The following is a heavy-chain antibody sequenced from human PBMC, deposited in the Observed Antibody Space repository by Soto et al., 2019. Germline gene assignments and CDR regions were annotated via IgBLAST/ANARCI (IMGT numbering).Heavy chain of an antibody. CDR1: GGSISSGGYY. J-gene: IGHJ3*02. V-gene: IGHV4-31*03. Sequence: QVQLQESGPGLVKPSQTLSLTCTVSGGSISSGGYYWSWIRQHPGKGLEWVGYIYYSGSTYYNPSLKSRVTISVDTSKNPFSLKLSSVTAADTAVYYCARGYIVATEIQGHSMQLNAFDIWGQGTMVTVSS. CDR3: ARGYIVATEIQGHSMQLNAFDI. CDR2: IYYSGST. D-gene: IGHD5-12*01.